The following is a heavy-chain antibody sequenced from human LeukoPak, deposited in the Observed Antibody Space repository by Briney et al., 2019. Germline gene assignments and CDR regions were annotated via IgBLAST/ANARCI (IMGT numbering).Heavy chain of an antibody. CDR1: GFTFSIYG. CDR2: IWYDGGNK. D-gene: IGHD3-22*01. J-gene: IGHJ4*02. V-gene: IGHV3-33*01. Sequence: GRSLRLSCAASGFTFSIYGMHWVRQAPGKGLEWLAVIWYDGGNKYYEDSVKGRFTISRDNSKNTLYLQMSSLRAEDTAVYYCARRGADYYDSSGYHSFDYWGQGTLVTVSS. CDR3: ARRGADYYDSSGYHSFDY.